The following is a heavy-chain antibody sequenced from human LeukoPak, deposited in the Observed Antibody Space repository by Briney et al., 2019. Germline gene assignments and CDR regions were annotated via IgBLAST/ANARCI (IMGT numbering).Heavy chain of an antibody. CDR2: IYYSGST. CDR1: GGSFSGYY. Sequence: PSETLSLTCAVYGGSFSGYYWSWIRQPPGKGLEWIGYIYYSGSTNYNPSLKSRVTISVDTSKNQFSLKLSSVTAADTAVYYCARGLTYSSSPYDAFDIWGQGTMVTVSS. CDR3: ARGLTYSSSPYDAFDI. D-gene: IGHD6-6*01. J-gene: IGHJ3*02. V-gene: IGHV4-59*01.